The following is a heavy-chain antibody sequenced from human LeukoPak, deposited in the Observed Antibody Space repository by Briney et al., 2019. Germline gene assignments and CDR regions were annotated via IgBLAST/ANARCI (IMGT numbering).Heavy chain of an antibody. Sequence: GGSLRLSCAASGFTFSSYWMHWVRQAPGKGLVWVSRINSDGSSTSYADSVKGRFTISRDNAKNTLYLQMNSLRAEDTAVYYCARAPGYSSSWGNFDYWGQGTLVTVSS. D-gene: IGHD6-13*01. CDR3: ARAPGYSSSWGNFDY. V-gene: IGHV3-74*01. CDR2: INSDGSST. J-gene: IGHJ4*02. CDR1: GFTFSSYW.